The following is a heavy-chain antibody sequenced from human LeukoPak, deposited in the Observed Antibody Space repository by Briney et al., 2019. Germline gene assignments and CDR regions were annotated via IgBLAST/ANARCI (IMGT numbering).Heavy chain of an antibody. CDR3: AVVRGFWFDP. CDR2: IYYSGST. V-gene: IGHV4-38-2*01. J-gene: IGHJ5*02. D-gene: IGHD2-2*01. Sequence: SETLSLTCAVSGYSISSGYYWGWIRQPPGKGLEWIGYIYYSGSTYYNPSLKSRVTISVDTSKNQFSLKLSSVTAADTAVYYCAVVRGFWFDPWGQGTLVTVSS. CDR1: GYSISSGYY.